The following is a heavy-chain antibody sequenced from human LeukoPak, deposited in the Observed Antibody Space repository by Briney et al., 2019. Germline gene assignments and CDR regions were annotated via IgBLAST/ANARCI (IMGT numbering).Heavy chain of an antibody. CDR1: GYTFTDYY. CDR3: ARHYYDSSGYDAFDI. V-gene: IGHV1-2*02. J-gene: IGHJ3*02. D-gene: IGHD3-22*01. Sequence: GASVTVSCKASGYTFTDYYMHWVRQAPGEGIEWMGWINHNSGGTNYAQQFQCRVTMTRDTSINTTYMELSMLRSDDTAVYYCARHYYDSSGYDAFDIWGQGTMVTVSS. CDR2: INHNSGGT.